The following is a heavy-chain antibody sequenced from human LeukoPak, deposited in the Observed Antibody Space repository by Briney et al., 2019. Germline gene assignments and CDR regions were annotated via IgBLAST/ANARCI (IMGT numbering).Heavy chain of an antibody. V-gene: IGHV3-21*01. Sequence: GGSLRLSCAAYGFTFSIYSINWVRQAPGKGREWVSFITGNSNYIYYAGSVKGRFTISRDNAKNSLYLQMNSLRVEDTAVYYCARDRVSGSGSIDYWGQGTLVTVSS. CDR1: GFTFSIYS. J-gene: IGHJ4*02. CDR3: ARDRVSGSGSIDY. D-gene: IGHD3-10*01. CDR2: ITGNSNYI.